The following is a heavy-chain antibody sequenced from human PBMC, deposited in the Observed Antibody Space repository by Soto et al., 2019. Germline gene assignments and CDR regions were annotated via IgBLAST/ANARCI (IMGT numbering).Heavy chain of an antibody. CDR2: ICYSGST. CDR3: VAYGSGSYYYYYGTDV. D-gene: IGHD3-10*01. J-gene: IGHJ6*02. V-gene: IGHV4-39*01. Sequence: SETLSLTCTASGGSISSSSYCWGWIRQPPGKGLEWMGNICYSGSTYYNPSLKSRVTISVDTSKNQFSLKLSSVTAADTAVYYYVAYGSGSYYYYYGTDVWGQGTTVTGSS. CDR1: GGSISSSSYC.